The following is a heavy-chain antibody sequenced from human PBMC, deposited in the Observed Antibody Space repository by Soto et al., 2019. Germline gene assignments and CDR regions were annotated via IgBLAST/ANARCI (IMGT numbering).Heavy chain of an antibody. CDR2: INHSGST. CDR1: GGSFSGYY. D-gene: IGHD3-10*01. V-gene: IGHV4-34*01. CDR3: AREGVLWFGELSQQYYLDY. J-gene: IGHJ4*02. Sequence: QVQLQQWGAGLLKPSETLSLTCAVYGGSFSGYYWSWIRQPPGKGLEWIGEINHSGSTNYNPSLKGRVTLSVDTSKNQFSLKLSSVTAADTAVYYCAREGVLWFGELSQQYYLDYWGQGTLVTVSS.